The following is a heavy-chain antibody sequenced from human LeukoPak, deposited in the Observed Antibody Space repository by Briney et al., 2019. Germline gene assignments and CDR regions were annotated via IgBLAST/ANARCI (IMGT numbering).Heavy chain of an antibody. D-gene: IGHD3-10*01. CDR2: IYTSGVT. Sequence: TSETLSLTCTVSGGSISGYYWTWIRQPAGKGLEFIGRIYTSGVTNYDPSLKSRVTMSVDTSKNQFSLNLRSVTAADTAMYYCARITYYYGSGNYPPRAGTAIWGQGTMVTVTS. CDR3: ARITYYYGSGNYPPRAGTAI. CDR1: GGSISGYY. J-gene: IGHJ3*02. V-gene: IGHV4-4*07.